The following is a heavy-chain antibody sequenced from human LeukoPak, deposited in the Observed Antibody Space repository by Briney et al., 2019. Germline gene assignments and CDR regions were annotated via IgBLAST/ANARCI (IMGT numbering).Heavy chain of an antibody. CDR2: IYYSGST. Sequence: SETLSLTCTVSGGSISSYYWSWIRQPPGKGLEWIGYIYYSGSTNYNPSLKSRVTISVDTSKNQFSLKLSSVTAADTAVYYCARGPSPGYYGSGSYKYFQHWGQGTLVTVSS. V-gene: IGHV4-59*01. CDR3: ARGPSPGYYGSGSYKYFQH. CDR1: GGSISSYY. D-gene: IGHD3-10*01. J-gene: IGHJ1*01.